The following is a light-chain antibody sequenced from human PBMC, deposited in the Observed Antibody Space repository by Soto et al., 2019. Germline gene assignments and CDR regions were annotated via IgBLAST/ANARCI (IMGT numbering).Light chain of an antibody. CDR3: QQYNSYPYT. CDR2: KAS. V-gene: IGKV1-5*03. CDR1: QSISSW. Sequence: DIQMTQSPSTLSASVGDRVTITCRASQSISSWLAWYQQKPGKAPKLVIYKASSLESGVPSRFSGSGSGTEFTLTISSLQPDDFATYYCQQYNSYPYTCGQGTKLEIK. J-gene: IGKJ2*01.